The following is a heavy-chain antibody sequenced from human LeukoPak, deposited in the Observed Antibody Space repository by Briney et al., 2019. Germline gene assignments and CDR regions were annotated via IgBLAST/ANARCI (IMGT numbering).Heavy chain of an antibody. CDR3: AKDFNF. J-gene: IGHJ4*02. CDR2: ISGSGGST. V-gene: IGHV3-23*01. CDR1: GFTISSNA. Sequence: GGSLRLSCAASGFTISSNAMSWVRQAPGKGLEWVSGISGSGGSTYYADSVKGRFTVSRDDSKNTLFLQMKSLRVDDTAVYYCAKDFNFWGQGTLVTVSS. D-gene: IGHD1-20*01.